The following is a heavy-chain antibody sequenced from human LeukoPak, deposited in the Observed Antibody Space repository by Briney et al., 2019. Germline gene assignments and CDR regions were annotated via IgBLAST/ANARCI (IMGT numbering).Heavy chain of an antibody. CDR1: GGSISTYY. D-gene: IGHD3-3*01. CDR2: IYYSGST. V-gene: IGHV4-59*01. J-gene: IGHJ4*02. Sequence: KPSETLSPTCTVSGGSISTYYWSWMPQPPRRGLEWIGYIYYSGSTNHNPSLQSRVTISVDTSKNQFSLKLNSVTAADTAVYYCARGGVPGGFYGSFDYWGQGTVVSVSS. CDR3: ARGGVPGGFYGSFDY.